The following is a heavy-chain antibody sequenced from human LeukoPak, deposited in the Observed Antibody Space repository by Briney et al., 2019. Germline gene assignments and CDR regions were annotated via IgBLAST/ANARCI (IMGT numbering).Heavy chain of an antibody. D-gene: IGHD5-18*01. J-gene: IGHJ6*02. Sequence: SVKVSCKASGGTFSSYAISWVRQAPGQGLEWMGGIIPIFGTANYAQKFQGRVTITADESTSTAYMELSSLRSEDTAVYYCARGPVQLRLHPHYYYYYYGMDVWGQGTTVTVSS. CDR3: ARGPVQLRLHPHYYYYYYGMDV. CDR2: IIPIFGTA. CDR1: GGTFSSYA. V-gene: IGHV1-69*13.